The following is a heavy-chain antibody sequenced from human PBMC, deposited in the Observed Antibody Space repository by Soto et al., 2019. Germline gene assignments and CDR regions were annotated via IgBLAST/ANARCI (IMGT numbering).Heavy chain of an antibody. CDR3: AKDQGIAASHGID. Sequence: ESGGGVVQPGRSLGLSCAASGFTFNHYGMHWVRQAPGKGLEWVAAISNDGSDKYYADSVKGRRTISRDNSKNTLYLQMNSLRAEDTAVYYCAKDQGIAASHGIDWGQGTMVTVSS. J-gene: IGHJ3*01. CDR2: ISNDGSDK. CDR1: GFTFNHYG. D-gene: IGHD6-13*01. V-gene: IGHV3-30*18.